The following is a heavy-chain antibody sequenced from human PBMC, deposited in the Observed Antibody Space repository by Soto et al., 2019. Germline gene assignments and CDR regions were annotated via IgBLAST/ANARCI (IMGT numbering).Heavy chain of an antibody. D-gene: IGHD6-19*01. CDR2: VSYSGST. J-gene: IGHJ4*02. CDR1: GGSIINSSYL. V-gene: IGHV4-39*01. CDR3: SRIAVSGPITGFDY. Sequence: PLETLSLTCTVSGGSIINSSYLWGWIRQPPGKGLQWIGSVSYSGSTYYNPSLKSRVTISVDTSKTQSSLRLSSVTAADTAVYYCSRIAVSGPITGFDYWGQGALVTVSS.